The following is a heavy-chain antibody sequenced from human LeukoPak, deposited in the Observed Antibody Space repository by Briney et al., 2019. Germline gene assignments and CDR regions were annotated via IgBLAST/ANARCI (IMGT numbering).Heavy chain of an antibody. Sequence: GGSLRLSCAASGFTFSSYSMNWVRQAPGKGLEWVSAISGSGGSTYYADSVKGRFTISRDNSKNTLYLQMNSLRAEDTAVYYCAKDMRRYYYDSSGYRPFDYWGQGTLVTVSS. D-gene: IGHD3-22*01. CDR2: ISGSGGST. CDR1: GFTFSSYS. V-gene: IGHV3-23*01. CDR3: AKDMRRYYYDSSGYRPFDY. J-gene: IGHJ4*02.